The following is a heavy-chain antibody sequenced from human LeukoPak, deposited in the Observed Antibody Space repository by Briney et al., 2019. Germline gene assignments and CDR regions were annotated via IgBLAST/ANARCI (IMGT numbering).Heavy chain of an antibody. CDR1: GFTFSNYW. D-gene: IGHD3-3*01. Sequence: PGGSLRLSCAASGFTFSNYWMSWVRQAPGKGLEWVANIKEDGSQRYYVDSVKGRFTISRDNAKSSLYLQMNSLRAEDTAVYYCARHPITIFGVLDYWGQGTLVTVSS. CDR2: IKEDGSQR. CDR3: ARHPITIFGVLDY. V-gene: IGHV3-7*01. J-gene: IGHJ4*02.